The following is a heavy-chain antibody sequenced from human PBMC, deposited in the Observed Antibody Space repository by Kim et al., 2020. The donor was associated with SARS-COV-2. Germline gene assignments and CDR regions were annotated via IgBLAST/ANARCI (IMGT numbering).Heavy chain of an antibody. V-gene: IGHV3-23*01. Sequence: GGSLRLSCAASGFTFSSYAMSWVRQAPGKGLEWVSAISGSGGSTYYADSVKGRFTISRDNSKNTLYLQMNSLRAEDTAVYYCAKAMVRGVMINPFDYWGQGTLVTVSS. CDR1: GFTFSSYA. J-gene: IGHJ4*02. D-gene: IGHD3-10*01. CDR3: AKAMVRGVMINPFDY. CDR2: ISGSGGST.